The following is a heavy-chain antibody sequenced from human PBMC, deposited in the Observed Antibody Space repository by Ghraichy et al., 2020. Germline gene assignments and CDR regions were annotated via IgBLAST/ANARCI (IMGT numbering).Heavy chain of an antibody. CDR2: ISYDGSNK. Sequence: GGSLRLSCAASGFTFSSYAMHWVRQAPGKGLEWVAVISYDGSNKYYADSVKGRFTISRDNSKNTLYLQMNSLRAEDTAVYYCARDLNPGIAAAGTVDYWGQGTLVTVSS. CDR1: GFTFSSYA. D-gene: IGHD6-13*01. J-gene: IGHJ4*02. CDR3: ARDLNPGIAAAGTVDY. V-gene: IGHV3-30-3*01.